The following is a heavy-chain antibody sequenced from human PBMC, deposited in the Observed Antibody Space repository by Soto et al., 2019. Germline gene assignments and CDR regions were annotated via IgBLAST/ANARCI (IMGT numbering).Heavy chain of an antibody. CDR3: ARMVYDFWSGYWFDP. D-gene: IGHD3-3*01. J-gene: IGHJ5*02. CDR2: IYYSGST. V-gene: IGHV4-59*08. Sequence: PSETLSLTCTVSGGSIGSYYWSWIRQPPGKGLEWIGYIYYSGSTNYNPSLKSRVTISVDTSKNQFSLKLSSVTAADTAVYYCARMVYDFWSGYWFDPWGQGTLVTVSS. CDR1: GGSIGSYY.